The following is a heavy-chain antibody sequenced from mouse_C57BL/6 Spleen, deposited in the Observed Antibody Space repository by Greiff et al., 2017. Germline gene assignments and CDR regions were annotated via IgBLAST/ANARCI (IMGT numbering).Heavy chain of an antibody. J-gene: IGHJ4*01. CDR3: ARMDPSFMDY. CDR2: IWRGGST. V-gene: IGHV2-2*01. CDR1: GFSLTSYG. Sequence: QVQLKESGPGLVQPSQSLSITCTVSGFSLTSYGVHWVRQSPGKGLVWLGVIWRGGSTYYNEAFICRLSISKNNSKRQCFFKMNSLQADDTAIYDLARMDPSFMDYWGQGTSVTVSS.